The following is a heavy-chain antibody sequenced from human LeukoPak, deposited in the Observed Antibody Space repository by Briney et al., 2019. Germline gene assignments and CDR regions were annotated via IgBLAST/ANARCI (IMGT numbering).Heavy chain of an antibody. CDR1: GYTFSSYA. CDR2: INAGNGNT. J-gene: IGHJ4*02. D-gene: IGHD3-10*01. CDR3: ALQGVRGVSYYFDY. Sequence: ASVKVSCKASGYTFSSYAMHWVRQAPGQRLEWMGRINAGNGNTKYSQKFQGRVTITRDTSASTAYMELSSLRSEDTAVYYCALQGVRGVSYYFDYWGQGTLVTVSS. V-gene: IGHV1-3*01.